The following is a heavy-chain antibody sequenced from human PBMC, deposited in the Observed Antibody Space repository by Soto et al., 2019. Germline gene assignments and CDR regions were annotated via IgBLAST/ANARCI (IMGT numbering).Heavy chain of an antibody. V-gene: IGHV3-30*18. D-gene: IGHD2-15*01. CDR3: AKDRRIAYYYMDV. CDR1: GFIFSNFG. CDR2: ISYDGNKR. J-gene: IGHJ6*03. Sequence: QVQLVESGGGVVQPRGSLTLSCAASGFIFSNFGMHWVRQAPGKGLEWLAVISYDGNKRYYSDSVKGRFTISRDNSDNTLYLQMNTLKADDTAVYFCAKDRRIAYYYMDVWGRGSTVTVSS.